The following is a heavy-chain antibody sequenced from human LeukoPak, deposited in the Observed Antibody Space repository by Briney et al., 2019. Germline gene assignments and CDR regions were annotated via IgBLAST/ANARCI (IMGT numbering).Heavy chain of an antibody. CDR3: ARDWSYIALDV. J-gene: IGHJ3*01. D-gene: IGHD3-10*01. CDR2: TNWNGGTT. V-gene: IGHV3-20*04. Sequence: PGGSLRLSCAASGYTFQSHGMSWVRQAPGKGLEWVSGTNWNGGTTSYADSVKGRLTISRDNARSTLYLQMNSLRAEDTALYYCARDWSYIALDVWGQGTMVTVSS. CDR1: GYTFQSHG.